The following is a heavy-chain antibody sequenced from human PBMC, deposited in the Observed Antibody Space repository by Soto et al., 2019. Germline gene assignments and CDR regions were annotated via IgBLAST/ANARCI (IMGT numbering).Heavy chain of an antibody. CDR1: GFTFSSYW. Sequence: GGSLRLSCAASGFTFSSYWMSWVRQAPGKGLEWVANIKQDGSEKYYVDSVKGRFTISRDNAKNSPYLQMNSLRAEDTAVYYCARRITMVRGVNYFDYWGQGTLVTVSS. D-gene: IGHD3-10*01. CDR2: IKQDGSEK. J-gene: IGHJ4*02. V-gene: IGHV3-7*01. CDR3: ARRITMVRGVNYFDY.